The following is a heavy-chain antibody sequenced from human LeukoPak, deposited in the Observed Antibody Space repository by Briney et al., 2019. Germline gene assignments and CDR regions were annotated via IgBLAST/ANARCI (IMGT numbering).Heavy chain of an antibody. CDR2: ISYDGSNK. Sequence: GGSLRLSCAASGFTFSSYWMHWVRQAPGKGLEWVAVISYDGSNKYYADSVKGRFTISRDNSKNTLYLQMNSLRAEDTAVYYCAKDRGGGRRWELLDWGQGTLVTVSS. V-gene: IGHV3-30*18. CDR3: AKDRGGGRRWELLD. CDR1: GFTFSSYW. D-gene: IGHD1-26*01. J-gene: IGHJ4*02.